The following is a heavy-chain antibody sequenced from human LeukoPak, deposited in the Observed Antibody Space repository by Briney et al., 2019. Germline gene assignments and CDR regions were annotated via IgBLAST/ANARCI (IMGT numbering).Heavy chain of an antibody. J-gene: IGHJ5*02. V-gene: IGHV4-38-2*01. D-gene: IGHD2-2*02. CDR1: GYSISSGYY. Sequence: PSETLSLTCAVSGYSISSGYYWGWIRQPPGKGLEWIGSIYHSGSTYYNPSLKSRVTIPVDTSKSQFSLKLSSVTAADTAVYYCARLGGYCSSTSCYTEFDPWGQGTLVTVSS. CDR3: ARLGGYCSSTSCYTEFDP. CDR2: IYHSGST.